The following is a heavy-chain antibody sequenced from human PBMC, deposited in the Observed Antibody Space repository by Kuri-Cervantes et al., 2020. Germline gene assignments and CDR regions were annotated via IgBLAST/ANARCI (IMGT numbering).Heavy chain of an antibody. Sequence: GESLKISCAASGFTFSSYGMHWVRHAPGKGLEWVGRTRNKANSYTTEYAASVKGRFTISRDDSKNSLYLQMNSLKTEDTAVYYCTTDRYYYVAIYYFDYWGQGTLVTVSS. CDR2: TRNKANSYTT. V-gene: IGHV3-72*01. CDR1: GFTFSSYG. D-gene: IGHD3-10*02. J-gene: IGHJ4*02. CDR3: TTDRYYYVAIYYFDY.